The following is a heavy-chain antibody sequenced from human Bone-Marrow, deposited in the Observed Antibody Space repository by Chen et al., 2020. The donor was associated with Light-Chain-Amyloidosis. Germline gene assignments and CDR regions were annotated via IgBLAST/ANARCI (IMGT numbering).Heavy chain of an antibody. CDR2: IYPDDSDA. CDR3: ARRRDGYNFDY. CDR1: GYTFPNYW. V-gene: IGHV5-51*01. D-gene: IGHD5-12*01. J-gene: IGHJ4*02. Sequence: EVQLEQSGPEVKKPGESLKISGKGSGYTFPNYWIGWVRQMPGKGLEWMGVIYPDDSDARYSPSCEGQVTISADKSITTAYLQWRSLKASDTAMYYCARRRDGYNFDYWGQGTLVTVSS.